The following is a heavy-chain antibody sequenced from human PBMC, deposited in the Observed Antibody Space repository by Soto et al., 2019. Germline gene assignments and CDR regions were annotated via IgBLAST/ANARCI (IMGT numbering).Heavy chain of an antibody. J-gene: IGHJ4*02. V-gene: IGHV1-3*01. CDR1: GYTFTSYA. CDR2: INAGNGNT. Sequence: ASVKVSCKASGYTFTSYAMHWVRQAPGQGLEWMGWINAGNGNTKYSQKFQGRVTITRDTFASTAYMELSSLRSEDTAVYYCARGEGFMAVAVPPFDYWGQGTLVTVSS. D-gene: IGHD6-19*01. CDR3: ARGEGFMAVAVPPFDY.